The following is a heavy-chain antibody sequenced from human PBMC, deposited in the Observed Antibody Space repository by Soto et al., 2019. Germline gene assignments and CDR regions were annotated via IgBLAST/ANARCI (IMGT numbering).Heavy chain of an antibody. V-gene: IGHV1-18*04. Sequence: ASVKVSCKASGYTFTSYGISWVRQAPGQGLEWMGWISAYNGNTNYAQKLQGRVTMTTDTSTSTAFMELRSLRSDDTAVYYCAREGGIAAAGTGPYYYGMDVWGQGTTVTVSS. CDR1: GYTFTSYG. CDR3: AREGGIAAAGTGPYYYGMDV. J-gene: IGHJ6*02. CDR2: ISAYNGNT. D-gene: IGHD6-13*01.